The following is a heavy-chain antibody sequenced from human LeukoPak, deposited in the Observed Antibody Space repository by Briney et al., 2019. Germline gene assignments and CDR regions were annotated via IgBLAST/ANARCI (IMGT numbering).Heavy chain of an antibody. V-gene: IGHV3-23*01. CDR2: ISGSGDGT. CDR1: GFTFSHYA. CDR3: AKSVTTAVAFDY. Sequence: QPGGSLRLSCTVSGFTFSHYAMAWVRLAPGKGLEWVSAISGSGDGTYYAESVKGRFTISRDNSKNTLYLQMNSLRAEDTAEYYCAKSVTTAVAFDYWGQGTLVTVSS. D-gene: IGHD6-19*01. J-gene: IGHJ4*02.